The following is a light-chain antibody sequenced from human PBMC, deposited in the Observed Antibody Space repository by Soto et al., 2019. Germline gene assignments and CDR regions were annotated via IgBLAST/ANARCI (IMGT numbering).Light chain of an antibody. CDR3: SSCTGSSTHVR. J-gene: IGLJ2*01. CDR2: DVT. V-gene: IGLV2-14*03. Sequence: QSALTQPASVAGSPGQSITISCTGTSNEIGGYKYVSWYQQHPGKAPKLMIYDVTARPSGVSNRFSGSKSGNTASLTISGLQPEEEADYYCSSCTGSSTHVRFGGGTKLTVL. CDR1: SNEIGGYKY.